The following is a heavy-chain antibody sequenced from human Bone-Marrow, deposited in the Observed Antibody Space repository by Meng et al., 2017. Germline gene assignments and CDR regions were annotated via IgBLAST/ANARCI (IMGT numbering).Heavy chain of an antibody. D-gene: IGHD6-13*01. J-gene: IGHJ4*02. Sequence: GESLKISCAASGFTFSSYAMSWIRQAPGKGLEWVSAISGSGGSTYYADSVKGRFTISRDNSKNTLYLQMNSLRAEDTAVYYCAKDSGIAGAGNGVDYWGQGTLVTVSS. V-gene: IGHV3-23*01. CDR1: GFTFSSYA. CDR2: ISGSGGST. CDR3: AKDSGIAGAGNGVDY.